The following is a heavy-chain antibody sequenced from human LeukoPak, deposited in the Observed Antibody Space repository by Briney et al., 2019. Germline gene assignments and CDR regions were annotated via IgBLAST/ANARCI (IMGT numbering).Heavy chain of an antibody. CDR3: ARIRYCGGISCYYIDY. CDR1: GLSFSDSY. V-gene: IGHV3-11*01. D-gene: IGHD2-2*01. Sequence: GGSLRLSCVVSGLSFSDSYMTWIRQTPGMGLESLAYISGMGHDIYYTDSVKGRFTISRDNAKNSLYLQMNSLRAEDTAFYYCARIRYCGGISCYYIDYWGQGTLDTVSA. J-gene: IGHJ4*02. CDR2: ISGMGHDI.